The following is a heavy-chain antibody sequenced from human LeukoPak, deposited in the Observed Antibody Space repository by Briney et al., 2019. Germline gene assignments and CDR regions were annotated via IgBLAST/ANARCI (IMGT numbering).Heavy chain of an antibody. D-gene: IGHD2-15*01. Sequence: LGASVKVSCKASGGTFSSYAISWVRQAPGQGLEWLGWVNTKSGNTGSAQNFQGRVTITRDTSINTAYMELSSLRSEDTAIYYCARVDGSPDYWGQGTLVTVSS. CDR3: ARVDGSPDY. V-gene: IGHV1-8*03. J-gene: IGHJ4*02. CDR1: GGTFSSYA. CDR2: VNTKSGNT.